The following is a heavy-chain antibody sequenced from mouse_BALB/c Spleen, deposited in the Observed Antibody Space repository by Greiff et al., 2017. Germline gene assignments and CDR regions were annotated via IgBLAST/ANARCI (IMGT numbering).Heavy chain of an antibody. Sequence: QVQLQQPGAELVKPGASVKLSCKASGYTFTSYWMHWVKQRPGQGLEWIGEINPSNGRTNYNEKFKSKATLTVDKSSSTAYMQLSSLTSEDSAVYYCARENGYYRFAYWGQGTLVTVSA. CDR2: INPSNGRT. J-gene: IGHJ3*01. CDR3: ARENGYYRFAY. V-gene: IGHV1S81*02. CDR1: GYTFTSYW. D-gene: IGHD2-3*01.